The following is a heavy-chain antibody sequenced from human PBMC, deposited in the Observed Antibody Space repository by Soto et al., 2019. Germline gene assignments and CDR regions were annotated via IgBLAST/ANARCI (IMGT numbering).Heavy chain of an antibody. CDR2: ISYDGSNK. V-gene: IGHV3-30*18. D-gene: IGHD5-18*01. Sequence: QVQLVESGGALVQPGRSLRLSCAASGFTFSSYGMHWVRQAPGKGLEWVAVISYDGSNKYYADSVKGRFTISRDNSKNPLYLQMNSLRGEDTGVYYCAKDMSGYSYGSHFDYWGQGTLVNVSS. J-gene: IGHJ4*02. CDR1: GFTFSSYG. CDR3: AKDMSGYSYGSHFDY.